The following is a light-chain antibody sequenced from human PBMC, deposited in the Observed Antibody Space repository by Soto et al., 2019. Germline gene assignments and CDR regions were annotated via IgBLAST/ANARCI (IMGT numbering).Light chain of an antibody. CDR3: SSYRDSSTLDV. Sequence: QSVLTQPASVSGSPGQSITISCTGTANDVGGYNYVSWYQQHPGKAPKLIIYDVSFRPSGVSSRFSGSKSGNTAALTISGLQAEDEADYYCSSYRDSSTLDVFGAGTKLTVL. CDR1: ANDVGGYNY. J-gene: IGLJ1*01. CDR2: DVS. V-gene: IGLV2-14*03.